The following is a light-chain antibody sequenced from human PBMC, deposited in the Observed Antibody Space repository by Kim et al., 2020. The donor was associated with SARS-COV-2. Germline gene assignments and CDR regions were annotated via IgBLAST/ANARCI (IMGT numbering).Light chain of an antibody. J-gene: IGLJ2*01. CDR1: SSDVGGHNY. Sequence: QSALTQPRSVSGSPGHSVTISCTGTSSDVGGHNYVSWYRQHPGKAPKLMIYDVTKRPSGVPDRFSGSKSGNTASLTISGLQAEDEADYYCCSYAVTSVLFGGGTQLTVL. CDR3: CSYAVTSVL. V-gene: IGLV2-11*01. CDR2: DVT.